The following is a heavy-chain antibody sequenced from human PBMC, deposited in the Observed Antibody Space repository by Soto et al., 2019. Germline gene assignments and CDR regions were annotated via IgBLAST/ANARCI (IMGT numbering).Heavy chain of an antibody. CDR2: ISWNSGSI. CDR3: AKGPPRIYGAYPWFDY. Sequence: GGSLRLSCAASGFTFDDYAMHWVRQAPGKGLEWVSGISWNSGSIGYADSVKGRFTISRDNAKNSLYLQMNSLRAEDTALYYCAKGPPRIYGAYPWFDYWGQGTLVTVS. CDR1: GFTFDDYA. D-gene: IGHD4-17*01. V-gene: IGHV3-9*01. J-gene: IGHJ4*02.